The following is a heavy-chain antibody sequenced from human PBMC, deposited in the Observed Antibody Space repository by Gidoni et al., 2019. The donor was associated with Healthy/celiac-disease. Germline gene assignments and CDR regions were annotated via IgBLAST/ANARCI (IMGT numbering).Heavy chain of an antibody. CDR2: FDPEDGET. J-gene: IGHJ3*02. CDR1: GSTLTELS. V-gene: IGHV1-24*01. CDR3: ATILRSYGAFDI. D-gene: IGHD1-26*01. Sequence: GQLVHVGAGVKKPRYSVQFSCKHSGSTLTELSMHWVRQAPGKGLDWMGGFDPEDGETSYAQKFQGRFTMTEDTSTDTAYMELSSVRSEDTAVYYCATILRSYGAFDIWGQGTMVTVSS.